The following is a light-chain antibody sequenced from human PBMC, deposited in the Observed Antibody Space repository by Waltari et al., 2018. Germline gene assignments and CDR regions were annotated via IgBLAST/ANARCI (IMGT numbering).Light chain of an antibody. J-gene: IGKJ4*01. CDR2: KAS. Sequence: DIQMTQSPSTLSASVGDRSTITCRTSQSVKNNLAWYQQKPGNAPKVMIHKASRLEGGVPSRFSGSGYGTEFSLTISSLQPDVFATYFCQEYDSLPVTFGGGTRVEIK. CDR1: QSVKNN. CDR3: QEYDSLPVT. V-gene: IGKV1-5*03.